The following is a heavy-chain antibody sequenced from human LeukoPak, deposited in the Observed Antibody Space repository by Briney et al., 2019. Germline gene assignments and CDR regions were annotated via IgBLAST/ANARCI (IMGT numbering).Heavy chain of an antibody. CDR3: ARTVALSPVGYFDY. CDR1: GGSISSYY. J-gene: IGHJ4*02. V-gene: IGHV4-59*08. Sequence: SETLSLTCTVSGGSISSYYWSWIRQPPGKGLEWIGYIYYSGSTNYNPSLKSRVTISVDTSKNRFSLKLSSVTAADTAVYYCARTVALSPVGYFDYWGQGTLVTVSS. CDR2: IYYSGST. D-gene: IGHD6-19*01.